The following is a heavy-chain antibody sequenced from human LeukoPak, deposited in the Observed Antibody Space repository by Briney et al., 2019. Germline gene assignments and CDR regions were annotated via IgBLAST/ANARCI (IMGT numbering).Heavy chain of an antibody. CDR1: GYTFSSYG. J-gene: IGHJ5*02. CDR3: TRGAVADPYNWFDP. Sequence: GASVKVSCKSSGYTFSSYGINWVRQAPGQGLEWMGWISTNNGKTNYAQKLQGRVTMTTDKSTSTAYMELRSLRSDATAVYYCTRGAVADPYNWFDPWGQGTLVTVSS. CDR2: ISTNNGKT. V-gene: IGHV1-18*01. D-gene: IGHD6-13*01.